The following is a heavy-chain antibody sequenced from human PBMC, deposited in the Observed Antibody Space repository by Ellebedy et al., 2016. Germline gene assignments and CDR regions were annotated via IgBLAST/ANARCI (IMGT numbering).Heavy chain of an antibody. D-gene: IGHD6-19*01. CDR1: GFTFSGFA. CDR2: IRSAGSP. Sequence: GGSLRLSCAASGFTFSGFAMSWVRQAPGKGLEWVSTIRSAGSPNYADSVRGRFTISRDSSKDTLYLEMDSLRADDTAIYYCAKCRHSTGCLLDSWGQGTLVTVSS. J-gene: IGHJ4*02. CDR3: AKCRHSTGCLLDS. V-gene: IGHV3-23*01.